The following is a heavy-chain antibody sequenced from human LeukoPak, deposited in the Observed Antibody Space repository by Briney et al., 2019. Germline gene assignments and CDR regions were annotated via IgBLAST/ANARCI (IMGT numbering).Heavy chain of an antibody. CDR1: GFSFSRYG. Sequence: GGSLRLSCAASGFSFSRYGMSWVRQAPGKGLEWVSAISGSGDTTYYADSVKGRFTISRDNAKNSLYLQMNSLRAEDTAVYYCAELGITMIGGVWGKGTTVTISS. CDR3: AELGITMIGGV. CDR2: ISGSGDTT. D-gene: IGHD3-10*02. V-gene: IGHV3-23*01. J-gene: IGHJ6*04.